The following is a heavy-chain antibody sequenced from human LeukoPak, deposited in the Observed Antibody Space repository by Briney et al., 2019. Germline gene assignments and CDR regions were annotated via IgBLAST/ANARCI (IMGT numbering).Heavy chain of an antibody. V-gene: IGHV1-24*01. CDR1: GYTLTELS. D-gene: IGHD6-13*01. J-gene: IGHJ1*01. Sequence: ASVKVSCKVSGYTLTELSMHWVRQAPGKGLEWMGGFDPEDGETIYAQKFQGRVTMTEDTSTDTAYVELSSLRSEDTAVYYCATADSSSWSKSEYFQHWGQGTLVTVSS. CDR3: ATADSSSWSKSEYFQH. CDR2: FDPEDGET.